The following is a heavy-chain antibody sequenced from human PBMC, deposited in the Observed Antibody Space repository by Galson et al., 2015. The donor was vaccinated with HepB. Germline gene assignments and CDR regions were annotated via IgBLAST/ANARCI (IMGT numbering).Heavy chain of an antibody. J-gene: IGHJ4*02. CDR2: IYSGGST. D-gene: IGHD2-21*02. CDR3: ARMGVTAYFDY. CDR1: GFTFSSYG. Sequence: SLRLSCAASGFTFSSYGMHWVRQAPGKGLEWVSVIYSGGSTYYADSVKGRFTISRDNSKNTLYLQMNSLRAEDTAVYYCARMGVTAYFDYWGQGTLVTVSS. V-gene: IGHV3-53*01.